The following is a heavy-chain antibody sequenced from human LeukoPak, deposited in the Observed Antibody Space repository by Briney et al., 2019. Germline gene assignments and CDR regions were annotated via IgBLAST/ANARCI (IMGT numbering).Heavy chain of an antibody. CDR1: GFSFSTFA. D-gene: IGHD2-2*02. CDR3: AKLAVIVTHAIKRGGFDS. CDR2: ISGSGSNT. V-gene: IGHV3-23*01. J-gene: IGHJ4*02. Sequence: PGGSLRLSCAASGFSFSTFAMTWVRQAPGKGLEWVSAISGSGSNTYYADSVKGRFTVSRDSSKNTLYLQMSSLRADDTAVYYCAKLAVIVTHAIKRGGFDSWGQGTLVTVSS.